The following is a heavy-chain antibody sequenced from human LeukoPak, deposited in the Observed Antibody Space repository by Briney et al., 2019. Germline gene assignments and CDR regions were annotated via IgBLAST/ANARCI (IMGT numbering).Heavy chain of an antibody. Sequence: SETLSLTCAVYGGSFSGYYWSWIRQPPGKGLEWIGEINHSGSTNYNPSLKSRVTISVDTSKNQFSLKLSSVIAADTAVYYCARLRRYNWFDPWGQGTLVTVSS. J-gene: IGHJ5*02. V-gene: IGHV4-34*01. CDR2: INHSGST. CDR1: GGSFSGYY. D-gene: IGHD5-12*01. CDR3: ARLRRYNWFDP.